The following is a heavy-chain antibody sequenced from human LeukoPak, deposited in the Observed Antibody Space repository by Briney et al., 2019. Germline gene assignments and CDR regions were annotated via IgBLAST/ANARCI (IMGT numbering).Heavy chain of an antibody. CDR1: GGSISSSSYY. J-gene: IGHJ4*02. CDR3: ARRVAVAANYFDS. Sequence: SETLSLTCTVSGGSISSSSYYWGWIRQPPGKGLEWIGSIYYSGSTYYNPSLKSRVTISVDTSKNQFSLKLRSVTAADTAVYYCARRVAVAANYFDSWVQGTLVTVSS. V-gene: IGHV4-39*01. CDR2: IYYSGST. D-gene: IGHD6-19*01.